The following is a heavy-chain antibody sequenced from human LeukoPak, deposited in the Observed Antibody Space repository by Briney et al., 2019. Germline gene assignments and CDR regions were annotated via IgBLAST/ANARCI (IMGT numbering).Heavy chain of an antibody. V-gene: IGHV4-39*07. J-gene: IGHJ3*02. D-gene: IGHD3-3*01. CDR1: GGSISSSSYY. CDR2: IYYRGST. Sequence: SETLSLTCTVSGGSISSSSYYWGWIRQPPGKGLEWIGSIYYRGSTNYNPSLKSRVTISVDTSKNQFSLKLSSVTAADTAVYYCARVPSYYDFWSGTRDAFDIWGQGTMVTVS. CDR3: ARVPSYYDFWSGTRDAFDI.